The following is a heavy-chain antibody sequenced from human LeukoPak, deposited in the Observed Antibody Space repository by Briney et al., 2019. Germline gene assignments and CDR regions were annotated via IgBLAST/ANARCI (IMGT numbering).Heavy chain of an antibody. Sequence: PGGSLRLSCEASGFXFSTYGINWVRRAPGEGLQWLSSISSTSSNIYYADSVKGRFTISRDNAKNSLYLQMNSLRAEDTGVYYCARGSCGADCYSIDYWGQGTLVTVSS. V-gene: IGHV3-21*01. D-gene: IGHD2-21*02. CDR2: ISSTSSNI. CDR3: ARGSCGADCYSIDY. J-gene: IGHJ4*02. CDR1: GFXFSTYG.